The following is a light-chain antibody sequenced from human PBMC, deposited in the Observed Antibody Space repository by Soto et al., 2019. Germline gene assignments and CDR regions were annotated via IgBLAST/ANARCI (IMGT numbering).Light chain of an antibody. CDR1: QSVSSN. V-gene: IGKV3-15*01. Sequence: EVVMTQSPATLSVSPGERATLSCRASQSVSSNLAWYQQKPGQHPRLLIYGTSTRATGIPARCSGSGSGAEFPLIISSLQSEDFAVYCCQHCNKWPRTFGQGTKVEIK. J-gene: IGKJ1*01. CDR2: GTS. CDR3: QHCNKWPRT.